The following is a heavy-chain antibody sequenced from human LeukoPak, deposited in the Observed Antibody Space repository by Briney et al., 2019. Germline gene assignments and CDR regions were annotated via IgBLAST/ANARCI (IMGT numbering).Heavy chain of an antibody. Sequence: SETLSLTCTVSGGSISNYYWSWIRQPPGKGLEWIGYISYSGNTNYNPSLKSRVTISVDTSKNQFSLKLSSVTAADTAVYYCARGRTYRSSSWFDPWGQGTPVTVSS. J-gene: IGHJ5*02. CDR3: ARGRTYRSSSWFDP. CDR2: ISYSGNT. V-gene: IGHV4-59*01. D-gene: IGHD6-6*01. CDR1: GGSISNYY.